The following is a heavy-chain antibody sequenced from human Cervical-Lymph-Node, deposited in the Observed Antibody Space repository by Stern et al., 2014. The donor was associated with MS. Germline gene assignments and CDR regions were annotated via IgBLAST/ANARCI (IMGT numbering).Heavy chain of an antibody. Sequence: VQSGGSLRLSCAASGFIFSSYAMSWVRQAPGKGLEWVSAISGSGGSTYYADSVKGRFTISRDNSKNTLYLQMNSLRAEDTAVYYCAKDTLRYLNGMDVWGQGTTVTVSS. CDR1: GFIFSSYA. CDR2: ISGSGGST. D-gene: IGHD3-9*01. J-gene: IGHJ6*02. CDR3: AKDTLRYLNGMDV. V-gene: IGHV3-23*01.